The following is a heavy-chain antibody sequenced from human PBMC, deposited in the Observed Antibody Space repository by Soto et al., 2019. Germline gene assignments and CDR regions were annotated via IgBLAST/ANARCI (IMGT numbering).Heavy chain of an antibody. CDR3: AKDPSDSSGYYYSY. D-gene: IGHD3-22*01. V-gene: IGHV3-23*01. CDR1: GFTFSSYA. J-gene: IGHJ4*02. CDR2: ISGSGGST. Sequence: PGGSLRLSCAASGFTFSSYAMSWVRQAPGKGLEWVSAISGSGGSTYYADSVKGRFTISRDNSKNTLYLQMNSLRAEDTAVYYCAKDPSDSSGYYYSYWGQGTLVTVSS.